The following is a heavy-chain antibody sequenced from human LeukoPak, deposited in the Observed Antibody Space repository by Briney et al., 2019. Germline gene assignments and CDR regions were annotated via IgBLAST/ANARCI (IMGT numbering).Heavy chain of an antibody. V-gene: IGHV1-8*01. J-gene: IGHJ5*02. D-gene: IGHD6-13*01. CDR1: GYTFTSYD. CDR3: ARGKRYTSSRWNGYNWFDP. CDR2: MNPNSGNT. Sequence: ASVKVSCKASGYTFTSYDINWVRQATGQGLEWMGWMNPNSGNTGYAQKFQGRVTMTRNTSISTAYMELSSLRSEDTAVYYCARGKRYTSSRWNGYNWFDPWGQGTLVTVSS.